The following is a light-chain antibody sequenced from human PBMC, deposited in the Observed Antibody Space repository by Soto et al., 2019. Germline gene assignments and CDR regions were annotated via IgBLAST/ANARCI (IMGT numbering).Light chain of an antibody. CDR2: GAS. CDR1: QSVSSN. V-gene: IGKV3-15*01. Sequence: EIVMTQSPATLSVSPGERATLSCSASQSVSSNLAWYQQKPGQAPRLLIYGASTRATGIPARFSGSGSGTEFTLTMSSLQSEDFAVYYCQQDNNWHHRAWTVGQGTKVEIK. J-gene: IGKJ1*01. CDR3: QQDNNWHHRAWT.